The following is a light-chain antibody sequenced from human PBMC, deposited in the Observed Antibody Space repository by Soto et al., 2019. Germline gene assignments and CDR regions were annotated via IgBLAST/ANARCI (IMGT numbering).Light chain of an antibody. CDR3: QQYNNWPGT. V-gene: IGKV3-15*01. Sequence: EIVMTQSPATLSVSPGERATLSCRASQSVSTNLAWYQQKPGQAPRLLIYGASTRATGIPARFSGSGSATEFTLTFSSLQSEDFAVYYCQQYNNWPGTFGQGTKVEIK. CDR2: GAS. J-gene: IGKJ1*01. CDR1: QSVSTN.